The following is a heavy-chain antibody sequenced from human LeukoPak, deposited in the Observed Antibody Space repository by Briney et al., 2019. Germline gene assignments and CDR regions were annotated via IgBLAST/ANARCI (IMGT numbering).Heavy chain of an antibody. CDR3: ATELISGWYRLVYFQH. CDR1: GFTFSDYY. J-gene: IGHJ1*01. D-gene: IGHD6-19*01. Sequence: PGGSLRLSCAASGFTFSDYYMSWIRQAPGKGLEWVSYISSSGSTIYYADSVKGRFTISRDNAKNSLYLQMNSLRAEDTAVYYCATELISGWYRLVYFQHWGQGTLVTVSS. CDR2: ISSSGSTI. V-gene: IGHV3-11*01.